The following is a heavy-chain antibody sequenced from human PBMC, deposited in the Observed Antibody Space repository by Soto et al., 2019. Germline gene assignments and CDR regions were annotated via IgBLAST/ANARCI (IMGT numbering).Heavy chain of an antibody. V-gene: IGHV4-39*01. J-gene: IGHJ3*02. CDR3: GGDPFGWLGFCSITGGFSPVFNI. Sequence: SETLSLTCTVPGGSISSSSYYWGWIRQPPGKGLEWIGSIYYSGSTYYNPSLKSRVTISVDTSKNQFSLKLSSVTAANTAVYYCGGDPFGWLGFCSITGGFSPVFNIGGQGKLVT. D-gene: IGHD2-2*01. CDR2: IYYSGST. CDR1: GGSISSSSYY.